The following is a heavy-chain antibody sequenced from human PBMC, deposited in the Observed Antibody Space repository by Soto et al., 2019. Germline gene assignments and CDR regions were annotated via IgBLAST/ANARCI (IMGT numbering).Heavy chain of an antibody. V-gene: IGHV1-18*01. CDR2: ISAYNGNT. D-gene: IGHD6-19*01. CDR3: ARYSSGWSGSAFDI. CDR1: GGTFSSYA. Sequence: ASVKVSCKASGGTFSSYAISWVRQAPGQGLEWMGWISAYNGNTNYAQKLQGRVTMTTDTSTSTAYMELRSLRSDDTAVYYCARYSSGWSGSAFDIWGQGTMVTVSS. J-gene: IGHJ3*02.